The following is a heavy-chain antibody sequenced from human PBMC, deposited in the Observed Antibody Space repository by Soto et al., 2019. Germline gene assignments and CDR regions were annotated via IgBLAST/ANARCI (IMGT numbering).Heavy chain of an antibody. D-gene: IGHD6-19*01. Sequence: GVSVQVSCKASGCTFTSYGISWGRQAPGQGLEWMGWISAYNGNTNYAQKLQGRVTMTTDTSTSTAYMELRSLRSDDTAVYYCASSPSPHSSGWYRVYEYYGMDVLGQGAALPVSS. J-gene: IGHJ6*02. CDR3: ASSPSPHSSGWYRVYEYYGMDV. CDR2: ISAYNGNT. CDR1: GCTFTSYG. V-gene: IGHV1-18*01.